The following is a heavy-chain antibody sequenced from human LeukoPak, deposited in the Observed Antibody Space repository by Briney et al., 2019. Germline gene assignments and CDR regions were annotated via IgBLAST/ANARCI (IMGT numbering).Heavy chain of an antibody. CDR1: GYTFTSYG. V-gene: IGHV1-18*01. D-gene: IGHD3-22*01. J-gene: IGHJ4*02. Sequence: ASVKVPCKASGYTFTSYGISWVRQAPGQGLEWMGWISAYNGNTNYAQKLQGRVTMTTDTSTSTAYMELRSLRSDDTAVYYCVTYYYDSSGYPLLGNYWGQGTLVTVSS. CDR2: ISAYNGNT. CDR3: VTYYYDSSGYPLLGNY.